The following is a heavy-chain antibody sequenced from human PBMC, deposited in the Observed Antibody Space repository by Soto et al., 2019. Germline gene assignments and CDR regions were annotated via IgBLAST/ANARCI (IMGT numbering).Heavy chain of an antibody. CDR3: ARRGGTGMVIISGDY. CDR2: MNPNSGNT. J-gene: IGHJ4*02. CDR1: GYTFTSYD. V-gene: IGHV1-8*01. D-gene: IGHD3-3*01. Sequence: ASVKVSCKASGYTFTSYDINWVRQATGQGLEWMGWMNPNSGNTAYAQNFQGRVTMTRNTSISTAYMELGSLRSEDTAVYYCARRGGTGMVIISGDYWGRGSLVTVSS.